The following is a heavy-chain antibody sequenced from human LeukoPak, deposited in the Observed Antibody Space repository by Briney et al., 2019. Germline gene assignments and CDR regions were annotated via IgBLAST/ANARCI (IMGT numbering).Heavy chain of an antibody. J-gene: IGHJ4*02. CDR2: INHSGST. D-gene: IGHD2-21*02. Sequence: SETLSLTCAVYGGSFSGYYWSWIRQPPGKGLEWIGEINHSGSTNYNPFLKSRVTISVDTSKNQFSLKLSSVTAADTAVYYCARGRVTPDYWGQGTLVTVSS. CDR3: ARGRVTPDY. CDR1: GGSFSGYY. V-gene: IGHV4-34*01.